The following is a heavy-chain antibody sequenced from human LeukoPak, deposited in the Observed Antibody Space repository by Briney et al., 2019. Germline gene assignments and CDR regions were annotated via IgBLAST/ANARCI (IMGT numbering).Heavy chain of an antibody. V-gene: IGHV3-7*01. CDR2: INQGGSAK. CDR3: TRDRSRAEDD. J-gene: IGHJ4*02. CDR1: RFTFSGHW. D-gene: IGHD1-14*01. Sequence: PGGSLRLSRAASRFTFSGHWMSWVRQAPGKGLEWVANINQGGSAKYYVDSVKGRFTISRDNANNLLYLQMNSLRGEDTAVYYCTRDRSRAEDDWGQGTLVTVSS.